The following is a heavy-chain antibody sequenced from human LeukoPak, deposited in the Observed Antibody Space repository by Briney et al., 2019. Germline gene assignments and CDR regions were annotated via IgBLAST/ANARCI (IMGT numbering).Heavy chain of an antibody. J-gene: IGHJ4*02. Sequence: PSETLSLTCTVSGGSISSGGYYWSWIRQHPGKGLEWIGYIYYSGSTYYNPSLKSRVTISVDTSKNQFSLKLSSVTAADTAVYYCARQCSGGSCYSGSFDYWGQGTLVTVSS. D-gene: IGHD2-15*01. CDR2: IYYSGST. CDR3: ARQCSGGSCYSGSFDY. V-gene: IGHV4-39*01. CDR1: GGSISSGGYY.